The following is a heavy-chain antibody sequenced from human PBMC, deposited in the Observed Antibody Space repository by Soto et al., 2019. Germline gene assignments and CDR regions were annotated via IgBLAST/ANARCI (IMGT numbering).Heavy chain of an antibody. Sequence: GGSLRLSCAASGFTFSRFELHWARQAPGKGLEWISYISSSGSTAYYASSVEGRFTISRDNANNSVYLQMDSLRAEDTALYYCTRAAWFPYLSFYWGQGALVTVSS. D-gene: IGHD3-10*01. CDR1: GFTFSRFE. V-gene: IGHV3-48*03. CDR3: TRAAWFPYLSFY. CDR2: ISSSGSTA. J-gene: IGHJ4*02.